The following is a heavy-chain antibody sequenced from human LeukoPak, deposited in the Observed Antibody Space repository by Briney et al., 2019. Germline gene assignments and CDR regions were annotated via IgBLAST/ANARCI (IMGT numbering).Heavy chain of an antibody. CDR1: GGSISSSSYY. Sequence: KPSETLSLTCTVSGGSISSSSYYWGWIRQPPGKGLEWIGSIYYSGSTYYNPSLKSRVTISVDTSKNQFSLKLSSVTAADTAVYYCARTEGGWYSFDYWGQGTLVTVSS. CDR2: IYYSGST. CDR3: ARTEGGWYSFDY. V-gene: IGHV4-39*01. J-gene: IGHJ4*02. D-gene: IGHD6-19*01.